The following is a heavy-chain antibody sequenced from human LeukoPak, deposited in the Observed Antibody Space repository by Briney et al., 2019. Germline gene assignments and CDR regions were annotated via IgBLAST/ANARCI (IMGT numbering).Heavy chain of an antibody. V-gene: IGHV1-18*01. D-gene: IGHD3-10*01. Sequence: ASVKVSCKASGYTFTSYGISWVREAPGQGLEWMGWISAYNGNTNYAQKLQGRVTMTTDTSTSTAYMELRSLRSDDTAVYYCARLHGSGSYSSPGMDVWGQGTTVTVSS. CDR3: ARLHGSGSYSSPGMDV. CDR2: ISAYNGNT. J-gene: IGHJ6*02. CDR1: GYTFTSYG.